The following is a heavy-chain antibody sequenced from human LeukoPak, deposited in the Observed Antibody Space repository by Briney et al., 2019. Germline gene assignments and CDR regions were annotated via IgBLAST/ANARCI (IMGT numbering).Heavy chain of an antibody. D-gene: IGHD3-22*01. CDR2: INHSGST. CDR1: GGSISSYY. V-gene: IGHV4-34*01. Sequence: SETLSLTCTVSGGSISSYYWSWIRQPPGKGLEWIGEINHSGSTNYNPSLKSRVTMSVDTSKNQFSLNLSSVTAADTAVYYCARGPIVVVPYYFEYWGQGTLVTVSS. CDR3: ARGPIVVVPYYFEY. J-gene: IGHJ4*02.